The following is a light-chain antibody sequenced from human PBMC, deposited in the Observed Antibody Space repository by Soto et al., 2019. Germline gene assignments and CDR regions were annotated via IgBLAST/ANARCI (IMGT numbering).Light chain of an antibody. CDR3: SSFTSDRIYV. V-gene: IGLV2-14*03. Sequence: QSVLTQPTSVSGSPGQSITISCTGNHNDIGTYDYVSWYQQHPGRAPRLLIHGVTTRPSGISGRFSASKSGLTASLTISGLQPDDEADYYCSSFTSDRIYVFGPGTKGTVL. J-gene: IGLJ1*01. CDR2: GVT. CDR1: HNDIGTYDY.